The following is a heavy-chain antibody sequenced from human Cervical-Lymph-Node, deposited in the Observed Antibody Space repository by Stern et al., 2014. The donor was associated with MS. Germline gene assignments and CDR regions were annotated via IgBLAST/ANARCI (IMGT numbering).Heavy chain of an antibody. J-gene: IGHJ4*02. CDR1: GFTFSSYW. Sequence: EVQLVESGGGLVQPGGSLRLSCAASGFTFSSYWMHWVRQAPGKGLVWVSRIDTDGSITNYAGSVKGRFTISRDNAKNTLYLQMNSLRDEDTAVYYCARGGAALPDYWGQGTLLTVSS. V-gene: IGHV3-74*01. D-gene: IGHD2-15*01. CDR2: IDTDGSIT. CDR3: ARGGAALPDY.